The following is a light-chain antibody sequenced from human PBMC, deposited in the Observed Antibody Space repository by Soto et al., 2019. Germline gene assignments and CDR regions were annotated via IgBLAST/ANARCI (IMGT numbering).Light chain of an antibody. V-gene: IGKV3-15*01. CDR2: GAS. Sequence: EIVMTQSPATLSVSPGERATLSCRATQSVSSDLAWYHQKPGQAPRLLIYGASTRATGIPARFSGSGSGTEFTLTINSLQSEDFAFYYCQQYNNWPRTFGQGTKVDIK. CDR3: QQYNNWPRT. J-gene: IGKJ1*01. CDR1: QSVSSD.